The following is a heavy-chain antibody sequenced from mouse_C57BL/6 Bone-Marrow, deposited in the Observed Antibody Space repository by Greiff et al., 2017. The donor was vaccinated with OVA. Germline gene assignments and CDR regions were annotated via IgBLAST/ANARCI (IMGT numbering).Heavy chain of an antibody. D-gene: IGHD4-1*02. Sequence: DVQLVESGAELVRPGASVKLSCTASGFNIKDDYMHWVKQRPEQGLEWIGWIDPENGDTEYASKFQGKATITADTSSNTAYLQLSSLTSEDTAVYYCTTQLGYYFDYWGQGTTLTVSS. CDR3: TTQLGYYFDY. CDR1: GFNIKDDY. V-gene: IGHV14-4*01. CDR2: IDPENGDT. J-gene: IGHJ2*01.